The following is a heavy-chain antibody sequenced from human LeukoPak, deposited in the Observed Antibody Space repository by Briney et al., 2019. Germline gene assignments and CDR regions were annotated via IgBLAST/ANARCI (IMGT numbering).Heavy chain of an antibody. J-gene: IGHJ4*02. D-gene: IGHD2-2*01. V-gene: IGHV3-49*03. CDR2: IRSKAYGGTT. CDR3: TRDRSPHIAVVPAASYY. Sequence: GGSLRLSCTASGFTFGDYAMSWFRQAPGKGLEWVGFIRSKAYGGTTEYAASVKGRFTISRDDSKSIAYLQMNSLKTEDTAVYYCTRDRSPHIAVVPAASYYWGQGTLVTVSS. CDR1: GFTFGDYA.